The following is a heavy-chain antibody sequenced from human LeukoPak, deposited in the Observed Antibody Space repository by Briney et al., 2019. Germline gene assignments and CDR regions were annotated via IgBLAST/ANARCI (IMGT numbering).Heavy chain of an antibody. D-gene: IGHD2-21*01. CDR3: AKHLGSHSFLFYYMDV. J-gene: IGHJ6*03. Sequence: GGSLRLSCEASQFTFSRFAMSWIRQAPGTGLEWVSTLSGRGTATYYAASVKGRFTTPRDNSKDTRYRQMYNLRADDTAVYYCAKHLGSHSFLFYYMDVWGTGTSVIVSS. V-gene: IGHV3-23*01. CDR2: LSGRGTAT. CDR1: QFTFSRFA.